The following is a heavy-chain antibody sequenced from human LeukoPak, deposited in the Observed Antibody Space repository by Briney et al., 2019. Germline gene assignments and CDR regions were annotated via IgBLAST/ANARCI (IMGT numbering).Heavy chain of an antibody. CDR1: GFTFSSYW. D-gene: IGHD6-19*01. CDR3: AKDREQWLVRYAFDI. V-gene: IGHV3-23*01. CDR2: ISGSGGST. J-gene: IGHJ3*02. Sequence: PGGSLRLSCAASGFTFSSYWMHWVRQAPGKGLEWVSAISGSGGSTYYADSVKGRFTISRDNSKNTLYLQMNSLRAEDTAVYYCAKDREQWLVRYAFDIWGQGTMVTVSS.